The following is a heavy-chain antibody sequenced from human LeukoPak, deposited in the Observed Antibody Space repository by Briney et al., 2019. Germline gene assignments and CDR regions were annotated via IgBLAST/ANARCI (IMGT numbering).Heavy chain of an antibody. V-gene: IGHV1-18*01. CDR1: GYTFTSYG. D-gene: IGHD3-10*01. CDR3: ARVGEDYYGSGSYAFDI. Sequence: ASVKVSCKASGYTFTSYGTSWVRQAPGQGLEWMGWISAYNGNTNYAQKLQGRVTMTTDTSTSTAYMELRSLRSDDTAVYYCARVGEDYYGSGSYAFDIWGQGTMVTVSS. CDR2: ISAYNGNT. J-gene: IGHJ3*02.